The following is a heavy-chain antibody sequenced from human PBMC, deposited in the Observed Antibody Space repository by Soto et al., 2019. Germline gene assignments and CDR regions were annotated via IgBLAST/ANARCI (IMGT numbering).Heavy chain of an antibody. Sequence: SETLSLTCTVSGDSISSYYWSWIRQPPGKGLEWIGYVYYSGRNDYSPSLESRVAMSVDMSKNQVSLNLSSVTAADTAVYYCARTLKTTRNTDTNWFDPWGQGTLVTVS. V-gene: IGHV4-59*01. J-gene: IGHJ5*02. CDR1: GDSISSYY. CDR2: VYYSGRN. D-gene: IGHD1-1*01. CDR3: ARTLKTTRNTDTNWFDP.